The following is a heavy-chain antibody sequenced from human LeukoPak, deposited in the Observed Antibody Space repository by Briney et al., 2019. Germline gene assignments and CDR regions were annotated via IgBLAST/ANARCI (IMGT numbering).Heavy chain of an antibody. CDR1: GFTLSGYA. Sequence: GGSLRLSCAASGFTLSGYAMNWVRQAPGKGLEWVSSIGTRIISIYYADSVKGRFTISRDNAKNSLYLQMISLRAEDTAAYYCAREGELGEAFDIWGQGTMVTVSS. CDR2: IGTRIISI. J-gene: IGHJ3*02. CDR3: AREGELGEAFDI. V-gene: IGHV3-21*01. D-gene: IGHD1-26*01.